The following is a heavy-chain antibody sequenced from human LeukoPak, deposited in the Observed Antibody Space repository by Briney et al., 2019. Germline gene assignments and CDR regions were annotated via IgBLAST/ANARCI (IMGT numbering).Heavy chain of an antibody. CDR2: IKLDVSET. D-gene: IGHD3-10*01. CDR1: GFTFSSYW. V-gene: IGHV3-7*01. J-gene: IGHJ3*01. Sequence: GGSLRLSCAASGFTFSSYWMTWVRQAPGRGLEWVANIKLDVSETYYVDSVRGRFTISRDNTKNSLYLQMDSLRAEDTAVYYCARKGNAFDFWGQGTMVTVSS. CDR3: ARKGNAFDF.